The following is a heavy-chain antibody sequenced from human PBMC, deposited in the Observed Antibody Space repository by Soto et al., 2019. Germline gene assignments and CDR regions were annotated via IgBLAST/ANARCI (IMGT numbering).Heavy chain of an antibody. CDR1: GYTFTSYG. J-gene: IGHJ3*02. CDR2: ISAYNGNT. Sequence: QVQLVQSGAEVKKPWASVKVSCKASGYTFTSYGISWVRQAPGQGLEWMGWISAYNGNTNYAQKLQGRVTMTTDTDTSTAYMELRSLISDDTLVYYCARDTPRYFDRSYSSGWAAFDIWGQGTMVTVSS. CDR3: ARDTPRYFDRSYSSGWAAFDI. D-gene: IGHD6-19*01. V-gene: IGHV1-18*01.